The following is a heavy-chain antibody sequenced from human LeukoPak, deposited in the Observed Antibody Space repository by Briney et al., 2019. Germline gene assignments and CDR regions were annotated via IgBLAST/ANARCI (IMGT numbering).Heavy chain of an antibody. V-gene: IGHV3-30*18. D-gene: IGHD4-17*01. CDR1: GFSFISYG. Sequence: GGSLRLSCAASGFSFISYGMHWVRQAPGKGLEWVGVISDDGRRKHYADSVKGRFTISRDNSKDTLYLQMNSLRAEDTAVYYCAKRPSDYGDYVSYFDYWGQGTLVTVSS. J-gene: IGHJ4*02. CDR3: AKRPSDYGDYVSYFDY. CDR2: ISDDGRRK.